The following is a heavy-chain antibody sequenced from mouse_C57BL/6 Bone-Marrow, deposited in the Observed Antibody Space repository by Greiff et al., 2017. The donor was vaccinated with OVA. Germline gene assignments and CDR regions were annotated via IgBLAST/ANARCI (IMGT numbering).Heavy chain of an antibody. V-gene: IGHV1-55*01. CDR2: IYPGSGST. D-gene: IGHD2-4*01. Sequence: VQLQQPGAELVKPGASVKMSCKASGYTFTSYWITWVKQSPGQGLEWIGDIYPGSGSTNYNDKFKRKATLTVDTSSSTSSLHLSRLTAEDAAVYYGASGGYDYDGYWGQGTTLTVSS. J-gene: IGHJ2*01. CDR1: GYTFTSYW. CDR3: ASGGYDYDGY.